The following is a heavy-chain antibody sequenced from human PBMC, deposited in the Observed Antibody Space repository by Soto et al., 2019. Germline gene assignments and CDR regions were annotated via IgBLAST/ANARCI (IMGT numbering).Heavy chain of an antibody. D-gene: IGHD6-6*01. CDR1: GLTFSSYG. Sequence: GGSLRLSCAASGLTFSSYGMHWVRQAPGKGLEWVAVISYDGSNKYYADSVKGRFTISRDNSKNTLYLQMNSLRAEDTAVYYCAKVSLAARFYYYYYGMDVWGQGTTVTVSS. J-gene: IGHJ6*02. CDR3: AKVSLAARFYYYYYGMDV. V-gene: IGHV3-30*18. CDR2: ISYDGSNK.